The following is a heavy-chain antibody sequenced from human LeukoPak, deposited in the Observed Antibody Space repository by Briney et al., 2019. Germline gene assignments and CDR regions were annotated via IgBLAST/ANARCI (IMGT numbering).Heavy chain of an antibody. CDR2: MNPNSANP. J-gene: IGHJ6*02. CDR3: ARLDITMVRGVIISDYYYGMDV. V-gene: IGHV1-8*01. CDR1: GYTFTRSD. D-gene: IGHD3-10*01. Sequence: ASVKVSCKASGYTFTRSDINWVRQATGQGLEWMGWMNPNSANPSYAQKFQGRVTMTRNTSISTAYMELSSLRSEDTAVYYCARLDITMVRGVIISDYYYGMDVWGQGTTVTVSS.